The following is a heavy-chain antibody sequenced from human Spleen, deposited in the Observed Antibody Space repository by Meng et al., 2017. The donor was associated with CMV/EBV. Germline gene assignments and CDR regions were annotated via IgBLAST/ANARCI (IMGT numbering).Heavy chain of an antibody. CDR3: ARILKGAWLPIDY. Sequence: GESLKISCAASGFTFSGYGIHWVRQAPGKGLEWVAYIRYDGSHKYYVDSVKGRFTISRDNAKNSLYLQMNSLRAEDTAVYYCARILKGAWLPIDYWGQGTLVTVSS. D-gene: IGHD2/OR15-2a*01. CDR2: IRYDGSHK. V-gene: IGHV3-30*02. CDR1: GFTFSGYG. J-gene: IGHJ4*02.